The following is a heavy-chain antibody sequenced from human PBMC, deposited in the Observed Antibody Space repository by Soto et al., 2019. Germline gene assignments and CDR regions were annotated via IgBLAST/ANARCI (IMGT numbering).Heavy chain of an antibody. CDR1: GGSVSSGSYY. CDR3: ARVNDDAFDI. Sequence: QVQLQESGPGLVKPSETLSLTCTVSGGSVSSGSYYWSWIRQPPGKGLEWIGYIYYSGSTNYNPSLKSRVTISVDTSKNQFSLKLSSVTAADTDVYYCARVNDDAFDIWGQGTMVTVSS. D-gene: IGHD1-1*01. J-gene: IGHJ3*02. CDR2: IYYSGST. V-gene: IGHV4-61*01.